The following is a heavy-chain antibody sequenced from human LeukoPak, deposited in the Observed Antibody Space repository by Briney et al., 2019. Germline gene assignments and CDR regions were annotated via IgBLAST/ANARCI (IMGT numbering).Heavy chain of an antibody. V-gene: IGHV3-13*01. CDR3: TRADILTGYDAFDI. CDR2: IGTAGDT. CDR1: GFTFSSYD. J-gene: IGHJ3*02. Sequence: GGSLRLSCAASGFTFSSYDMHWVRQATGKGLEWVSAIGTAGDTYYPGSVKGRFTISRENAKNSLYLQMNSLRAGDTAVYYCTRADILTGYDAFDIWGQGTMVTVSS. D-gene: IGHD3-9*01.